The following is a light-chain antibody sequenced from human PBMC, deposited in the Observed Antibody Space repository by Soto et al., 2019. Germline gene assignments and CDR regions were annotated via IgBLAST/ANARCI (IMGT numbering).Light chain of an antibody. Sequence: IQMTQSPSSVAASVGEIVIMSCQASQGISRSLAWYQQKPGKAPKLLIYAASSLQSGVPSRFSGSGFGTDFTLTISSLQPEDSAIYYCQQADTFPITSGQRTRPEIK. CDR3: QQADTFPIT. CDR1: QGISRS. CDR2: AAS. V-gene: IGKV1D-12*01. J-gene: IGKJ5*01.